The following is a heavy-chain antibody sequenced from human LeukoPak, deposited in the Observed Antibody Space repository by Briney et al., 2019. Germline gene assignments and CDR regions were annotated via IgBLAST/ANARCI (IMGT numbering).Heavy chain of an antibody. J-gene: IGHJ4*02. V-gene: IGHV3-15*01. D-gene: IGHD3-3*01. CDR1: GFTFSNAW. CDR2: IKSKTDGGTT. CDR3: TTARDTAYYDFWSGYYDIDY. Sequence: GGSLRLSCAASGFTFSNAWMSWVRQAPGKGLEWVGRIKSKTDGGTTHYAAPVKGRFTISRDDSKNTLYLQMNSLKTEDTAVYYCTTARDTAYYDFWSGYYDIDYWGQGTLVTVSS.